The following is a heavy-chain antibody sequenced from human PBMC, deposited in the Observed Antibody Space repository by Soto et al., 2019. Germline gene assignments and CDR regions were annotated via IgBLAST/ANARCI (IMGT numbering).Heavy chain of an antibody. J-gene: IGHJ4*02. D-gene: IGHD6-19*01. Sequence: EVQLLESGGGLVQPGGSLRLSCAASGFTFSSYAMSWVRQSPGKGLEWVSAISGSGGSTYYADSVKGRFTISRDNSKNTLYLQMNSLRAEDTAVYYCAKVGSGWQYYFDYWGQGTLVTVSS. CDR1: GFTFSSYA. CDR2: ISGSGGST. V-gene: IGHV3-23*01. CDR3: AKVGSGWQYYFDY.